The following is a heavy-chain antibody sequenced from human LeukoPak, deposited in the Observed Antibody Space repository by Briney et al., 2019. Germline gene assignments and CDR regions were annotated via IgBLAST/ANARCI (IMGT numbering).Heavy chain of an antibody. J-gene: IGHJ4*02. V-gene: IGHV1-2*02. CDR1: GYTFTGYF. Sequence: ASVKVSCKASGYTFTGYFMHWVRQAPGQGLEWMGWINPNSGGTNYAQKFQGRVTMTRDASINTAYMELTSDDTAVYFCARALTFGVVPDYWGQGTLVTVSS. D-gene: IGHD3-3*01. CDR2: INPNSGGT. CDR3: ARALTFGVVPDY.